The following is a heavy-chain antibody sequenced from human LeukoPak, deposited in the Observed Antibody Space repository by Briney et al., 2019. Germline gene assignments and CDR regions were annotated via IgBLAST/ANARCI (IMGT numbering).Heavy chain of an antibody. V-gene: IGHV3-23*01. D-gene: IGHD3-10*01. CDR1: GFPFSSRG. Sequence: PGGSLGLSCAASGFPFSSRGMSWVRQAAGKGLEWVSTILSGGDTYYADSVRGRFTISRDNSKTSLYLQMNNLRADDTAIYYCTRDLYGSEDDWGQGSLVTVSS. J-gene: IGHJ4*02. CDR2: ILSGGDT. CDR3: TRDLYGSEDD.